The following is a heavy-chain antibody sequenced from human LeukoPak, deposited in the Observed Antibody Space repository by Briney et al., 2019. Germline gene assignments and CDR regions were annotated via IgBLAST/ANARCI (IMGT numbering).Heavy chain of an antibody. Sequence: SETLSLTCTVSGGPISSSSYYWGWIRQPPGKGLEWIGSIYYSGSTYYNPSLKSRVTISVDTSKNQFSLKLSSVTAADTAVYYCARLSECGGDCYYDYWGQGTLVTVSS. CDR2: IYYSGST. CDR3: ARLSECGGDCYYDY. CDR1: GGPISSSSYY. J-gene: IGHJ4*02. V-gene: IGHV4-39*01. D-gene: IGHD2-21*01.